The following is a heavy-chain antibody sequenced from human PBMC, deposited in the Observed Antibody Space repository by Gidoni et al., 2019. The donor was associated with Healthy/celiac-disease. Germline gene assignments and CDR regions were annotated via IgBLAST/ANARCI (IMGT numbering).Heavy chain of an antibody. V-gene: IGHV1-58*02. CDR3: AAADYYYDSSGSSYFDY. Sequence: QIQLVQSGPEVTKLATSVTVSCKASAFTFIRHAMPWVRQARGQHLELIGWIVVGSGNTNYAQKFQERVPITRDMSTSTAYMELSSLRSEDTAVYYCAAADYYYDSSGSSYFDYWGQGTLVTVCS. J-gene: IGHJ4*02. CDR2: IVVGSGNT. CDR1: AFTFIRHA. D-gene: IGHD3-22*01.